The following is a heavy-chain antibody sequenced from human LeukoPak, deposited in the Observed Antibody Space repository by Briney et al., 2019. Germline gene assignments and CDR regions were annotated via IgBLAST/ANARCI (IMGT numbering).Heavy chain of an antibody. V-gene: IGHV4-30-4*08. J-gene: IGHJ4*02. Sequence: TLSLTRTVSGGSISGGGYYWSWIRQPPGKGLEWIGYIYYSGSTYYNPSLKSRVTISVDTSKNQFSLKLSSVTAADTAVYYCARITVTQYFDYWGQGTLVTVSS. CDR1: GGSISGGGYY. CDR2: IYYSGST. CDR3: ARITVTQYFDY. D-gene: IGHD4-17*01.